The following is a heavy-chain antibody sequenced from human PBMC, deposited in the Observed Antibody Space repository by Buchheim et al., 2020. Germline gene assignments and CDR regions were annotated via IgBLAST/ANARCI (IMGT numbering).Heavy chain of an antibody. CDR1: GFTFSSDW. CDR3: TRSANFFRGMDV. Sequence: EERLVESGGGLGQPGGSLRLSCAASGFTFSSDWMHWVRQAPGKGLVWVSRINPDGSDTTYADSVQGRFTISRDNGRKTLYLQMNSLRGEDTAIYYCTRSANFFRGMDVWGQGTT. V-gene: IGHV3-74*01. D-gene: IGHD2-15*01. J-gene: IGHJ6*02. CDR2: INPDGSDT.